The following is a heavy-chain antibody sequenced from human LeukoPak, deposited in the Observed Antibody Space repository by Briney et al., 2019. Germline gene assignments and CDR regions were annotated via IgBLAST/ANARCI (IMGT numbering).Heavy chain of an antibody. CDR3: ARYPGSIAAADY. CDR1: GYTFTGYY. CDR2: INPNSGGT. J-gene: IGHJ4*02. V-gene: IGHV1-2*02. D-gene: IGHD6-13*01. Sequence: GASVKVSCKASGYTFTGYYMHWVRQAPGQGLEWMGWINPNSGGTSYAQKFQGRVTMTRDTSISTAYMELSRLRSDDTAVYYCARYPGSIAAADYWGQGTLVTVPS.